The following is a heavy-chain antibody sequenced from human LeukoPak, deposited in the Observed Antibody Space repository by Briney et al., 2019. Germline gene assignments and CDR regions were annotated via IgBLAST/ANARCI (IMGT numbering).Heavy chain of an antibody. V-gene: IGHV1-8*01. D-gene: IGHD2-2*01. CDR1: GYTFTSYD. Sequence: ASVKVSCKASGYTFTSYDINWVRQATGQGPEWMGWINPNSGNTDYAQKFQGRVTMTRNTSISTAYMELSSLRSDDTAVYYCAREVPAGSDAFDIWGEGRMVTVSS. J-gene: IGHJ3*02. CDR2: INPNSGNT. CDR3: AREVPAGSDAFDI.